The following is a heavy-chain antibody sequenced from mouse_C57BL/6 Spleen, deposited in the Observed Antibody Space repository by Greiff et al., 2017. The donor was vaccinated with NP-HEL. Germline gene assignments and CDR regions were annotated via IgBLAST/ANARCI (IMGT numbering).Heavy chain of an antibody. J-gene: IGHJ1*03. CDR2: LYPGDGDT. D-gene: IGHD3-3*01. V-gene: IGHV1-82*01. CDR3: ASWGTPYWYFDV. Sequence: VKLVESGPELVKPGASVKISCKASGYAFSSSWMNWVKQRPGKGLEWIGRLYPGDGDTNYNGKFKGKATLTADKSSSTAYMQLSSLTSEDSAVYFCASWGTPYWYFDVWGTGTTVTVSS. CDR1: GYAFSSSW.